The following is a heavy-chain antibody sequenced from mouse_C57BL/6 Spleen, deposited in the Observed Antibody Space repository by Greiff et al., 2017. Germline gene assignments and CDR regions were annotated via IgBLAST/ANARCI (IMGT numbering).Heavy chain of an antibody. CDR2: ISNGGGST. D-gene: IGHD2-3*01. Sequence: EVKLMESGGGLVQPGGSLKLSCAASGFTFSDYYMYWVRQTPEKRLEWVAYISNGGGSTYYPDTVKGRFTISRDNAKNTLYLQMSRLKSEDTAMYYCARHHYDGWFAYWGQGTLVTVSA. V-gene: IGHV5-12*01. CDR1: GFTFSDYY. J-gene: IGHJ3*01. CDR3: ARHHYDGWFAY.